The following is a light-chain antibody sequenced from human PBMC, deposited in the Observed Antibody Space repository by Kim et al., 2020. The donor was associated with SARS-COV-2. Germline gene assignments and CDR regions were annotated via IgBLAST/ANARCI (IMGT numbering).Light chain of an antibody. J-gene: IGKJ4*02. CDR1: QTVSSK. CDR3: QQYNNWPLLT. V-gene: IGKV3-15*01. CDR2: GAT. Sequence: SPGERATLSCRASQTVSSKLAWYQQKPGQAPRLLIYGATTRATGIPARFSGSGSETDFTLTISSLQSEDFAVYYCQQYNNWPLLTFGGGTKVDIK.